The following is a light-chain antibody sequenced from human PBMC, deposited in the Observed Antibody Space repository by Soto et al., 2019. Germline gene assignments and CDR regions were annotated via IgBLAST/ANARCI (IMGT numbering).Light chain of an antibody. CDR2: GAS. V-gene: IGKV3-20*01. J-gene: IGKJ1*01. Sequence: EIVLTQSPGTLSLSPGERATLSCRASQSVSSSYLAWYQQKPGQAPSLLIYGASSRATGIPDRFSGSGSGTDFTLIISRLEPEDFAVYYCQKYGSSPWTFGQGTKVEIK. CDR3: QKYGSSPWT. CDR1: QSVSSSY.